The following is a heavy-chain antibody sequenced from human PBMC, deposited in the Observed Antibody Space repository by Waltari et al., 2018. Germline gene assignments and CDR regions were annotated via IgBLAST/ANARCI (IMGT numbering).Heavy chain of an antibody. J-gene: IGHJ5*02. D-gene: IGHD6-13*01. V-gene: IGHV4-38-2*01. CDR3: ARASSSWYENWFDP. Sequence: QVQLQESGPGLVKPSETLSLTCAVSGYSISSGYYWGWIRQPPGKGREWIGIIYHSGSTYYNPSLKSRVTISVDTSKNQFSLKLSSVTAADTAVYYCARASSSWYENWFDPWGQGTLVTVSS. CDR1: GYSISSGYY. CDR2: IYHSGST.